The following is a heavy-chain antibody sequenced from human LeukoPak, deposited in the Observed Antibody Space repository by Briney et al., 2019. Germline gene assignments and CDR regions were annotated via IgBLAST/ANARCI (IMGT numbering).Heavy chain of an antibody. J-gene: IGHJ3*02. CDR3: GKRRTDGYNHDAFDI. Sequence: GGSLRLSCAASGFTLSNYGMNWVRQAPGKGLEWVSSLGRNGTTYYADSVEGRFTVSRDNSRNTLYLQMNNLRAEDTALYYCGKRRTDGYNHDAFDIWGQGTMVTVSS. CDR1: GFTLSNYG. V-gene: IGHV3-23*01. D-gene: IGHD5-24*01. CDR2: LGRNGTT.